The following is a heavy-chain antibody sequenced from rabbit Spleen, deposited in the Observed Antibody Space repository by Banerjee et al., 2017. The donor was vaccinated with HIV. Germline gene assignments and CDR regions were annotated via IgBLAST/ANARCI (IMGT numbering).Heavy chain of an antibody. V-gene: IGHV1S40*01. CDR1: GFSFNSGYD. CDR3: ARDTGTSFSTYGMDL. J-gene: IGHJ6*01. Sequence: QSLEESGGGLVKPGASLTLTCQASGFSFNSGYDMCWVRQAPGKGLEWVACAYAGSSGSTYSAIWAKGRFTISKTSSTTVTLQMTSLTAADTATYFCARDTGTSFSTYGMDLWGPGTLVTVS. CDR2: AYAGSSGST. D-gene: IGHD8-1*01.